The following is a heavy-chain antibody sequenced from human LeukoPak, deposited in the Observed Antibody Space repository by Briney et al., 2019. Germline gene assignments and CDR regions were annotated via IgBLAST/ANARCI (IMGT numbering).Heavy chain of an antibody. D-gene: IGHD1-26*01. V-gene: IGHV1-69*05. J-gene: IGHJ6*03. CDR3: ARGIAPYSGTYGVGYYYYMDV. CDR1: GGTFSSYA. Sequence: SVKVSCKASGGTFSSYAISWVRQAPGQGLEWMGGIIPIFGTANYAQKFQGRATITTDESTTTAYMELSSLRSEDTAVYYCARGIAPYSGTYGVGYYYYMDVWGKGTTVTVSS. CDR2: IIPIFGTA.